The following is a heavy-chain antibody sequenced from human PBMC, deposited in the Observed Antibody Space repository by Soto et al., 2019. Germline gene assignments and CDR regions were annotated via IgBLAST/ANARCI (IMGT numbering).Heavy chain of an antibody. Sequence: QVQLVQSGAEVKKPGSSVKVSCKASGGTFSSYAISWVRQAPGQGLEWMGGIIPIFGPADYAQKFQGRVTITADESTSTAYRELSSLRSEDTAVYLCARAVAGGVYYYYGMDVWGQGPTVTVSS. D-gene: IGHD6-19*01. CDR2: IIPIFGPA. CDR1: GGTFSSYA. J-gene: IGHJ6*02. V-gene: IGHV1-69*12. CDR3: ARAVAGGVYYYYGMDV.